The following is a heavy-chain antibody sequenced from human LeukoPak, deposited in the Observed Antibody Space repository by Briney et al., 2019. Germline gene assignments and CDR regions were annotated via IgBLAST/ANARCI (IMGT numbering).Heavy chain of an antibody. D-gene: IGHD3-3*01. J-gene: IGHJ5*02. CDR3: ASSITIFGVAPNWFDP. V-gene: IGHV4-30-2*01. CDR2: IYHSGST. Sequence: TSQTLSLTCAVSGGSISSGGYSWSWIRQPPGKGLEWIGYIYHSGSTYYNPSLKSRVTISVDGSKNQFSLKLSSVTAADTAVYYCASSITIFGVAPNWFDPWGQGTLVTVSS. CDR1: GGSISSGGYS.